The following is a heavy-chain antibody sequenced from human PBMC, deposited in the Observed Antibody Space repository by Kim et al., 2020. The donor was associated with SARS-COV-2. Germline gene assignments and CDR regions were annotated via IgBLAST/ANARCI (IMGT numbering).Heavy chain of an antibody. V-gene: IGHV4-34*01. CDR2: INHSGST. CDR1: GGSFSGYY. Sequence: SETLSLTCAVYGGSFSGYYWSWIRQPPGKGLEWIGEINHSGSTNYNPSLKSRVTISVDTSKNQFSLKLSSVTAADTAVYYCARGSSTALANTMVRGQAIRPWEGQKRAKYYGMDVWGQGTTVTVSS. CDR3: ARGSSTALANTMVRGQAIRPWEGQKRAKYYGMDV. J-gene: IGHJ6*02. D-gene: IGHD3-10*01.